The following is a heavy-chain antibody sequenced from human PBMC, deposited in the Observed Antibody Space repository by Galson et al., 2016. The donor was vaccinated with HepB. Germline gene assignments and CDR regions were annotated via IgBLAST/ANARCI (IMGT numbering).Heavy chain of an antibody. D-gene: IGHD6-13*01. Sequence: WVRQRPGKGLEWIGYIYYTGTTYYNPSLTSRLNISFDTSRSHFSLNLTSVPAAEPAIYYCARDKRRGVAAGTGFDPWGQGTLVTVSS. CDR2: IYYTGTT. J-gene: IGHJ5*02. V-gene: IGHV4-31*02. CDR3: ARDKRRGVAAGTGFDP.